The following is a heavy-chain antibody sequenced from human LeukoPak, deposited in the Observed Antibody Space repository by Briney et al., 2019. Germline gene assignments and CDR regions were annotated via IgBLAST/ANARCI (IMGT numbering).Heavy chain of an antibody. CDR1: GYTFTSYY. Sequence: ASVKVSCKASGYTFTSYYMHRVRQAPGQGLEWMGIINPSGGSTSYAQKFQGRVTMTRDMSTSTVYMELSSLRSEDTAVYYCARDRGQWLVSGWFDPWGQGTLVTVSS. D-gene: IGHD6-19*01. V-gene: IGHV1-46*01. J-gene: IGHJ5*02. CDR3: ARDRGQWLVSGWFDP. CDR2: INPSGGST.